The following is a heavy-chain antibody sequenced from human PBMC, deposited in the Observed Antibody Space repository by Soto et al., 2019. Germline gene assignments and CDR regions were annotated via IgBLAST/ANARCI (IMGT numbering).Heavy chain of an antibody. J-gene: IGHJ4*02. CDR2: ISYDGSNK. V-gene: IGHV3-30-3*01. CDR1: GFTFSSYA. CDR3: ATLTTPGWGAGFDY. D-gene: IGHD1-1*01. Sequence: QVQLVESGGGVVQPGRSLRLSCAASGFTFSSYAMHWVRQAPGKGLEWVAVISYDGSNKYYADSVKGRFTISRDNSKNTLYLQMNSLRAEDTAVYYCATLTTPGWGAGFDYWGQGTLVTVSS.